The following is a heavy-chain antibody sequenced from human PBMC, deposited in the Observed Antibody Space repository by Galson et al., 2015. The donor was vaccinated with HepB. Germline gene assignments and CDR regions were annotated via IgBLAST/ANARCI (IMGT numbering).Heavy chain of an antibody. CDR2: ITEGGGST. CDR3: AKAPGDILYYMDV. D-gene: IGHD3-10*01. J-gene: IGHJ6*03. Sequence: SLRLSCAASGFTFSSSLMTWVRQAPGKGLEWVSAITEGGGSTYYADSVKGRFIVSRDNSKNALYLQMNSLRVEDTAVYYCAKAPGDILYYMDVWGKGTTVTVSS. CDR1: GFTFSSSL. V-gene: IGHV3-23*01.